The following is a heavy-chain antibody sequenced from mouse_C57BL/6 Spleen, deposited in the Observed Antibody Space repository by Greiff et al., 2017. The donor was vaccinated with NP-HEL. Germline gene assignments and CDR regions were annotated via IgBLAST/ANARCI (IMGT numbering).Heavy chain of an antibody. J-gene: IGHJ4*01. D-gene: IGHD1-1*01. CDR3: AKRGYYYGSSYDYAMDY. CDR2: IWRGGST. V-gene: IGHV2-5*01. CDR1: GFSLTSYG. Sequence: QVQLQQSGPGLVQPSQSLSITCTVSGFSLTSYGVHWVRQSPGKGLEWLGVIWRGGSTDYNAAFMSRLSITKDNSKRQVFFKMNSLQADDTAIYYCAKRGYYYGSSYDYAMDYWGQGTSVTVSS.